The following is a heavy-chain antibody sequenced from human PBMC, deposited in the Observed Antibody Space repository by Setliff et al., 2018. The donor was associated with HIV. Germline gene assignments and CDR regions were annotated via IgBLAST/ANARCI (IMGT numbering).Heavy chain of an antibody. D-gene: IGHD3-22*01. J-gene: IGHJ6*03. Sequence: ASVKVSCKPSGYTFTNYDINWVRQAAGQGLERMGWMNPDSRNTGYAQRFEGSVTMTWDTPISTAYMELNNVKFEDTAVYYCARARRDSYDRGRRNHYYIDVWGKGTTVTVSS. CDR2: MNPDSRNT. CDR1: GYTFTNYD. CDR3: ARARRDSYDRGRRNHYYIDV. V-gene: IGHV1-8*02.